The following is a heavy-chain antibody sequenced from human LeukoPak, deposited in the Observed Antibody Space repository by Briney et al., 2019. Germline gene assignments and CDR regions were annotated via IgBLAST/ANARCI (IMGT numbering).Heavy chain of an antibody. V-gene: IGHV3-23*01. CDR3: AKDGTYYYDSSGPFDY. D-gene: IGHD3-22*01. J-gene: IGHJ4*02. CDR1: GFTFSSYG. CDR2: ISGSGGSK. Sequence: PGGSLRLSCAASGFTFSSYGMSWVRQPPGKGLEWVSAISGSGGSKYYADSVKGRFTISRDNSKNTLYLQMNSLRAEDTAVYYCAKDGTYYYDSSGPFDYWGQGTLVTVSS.